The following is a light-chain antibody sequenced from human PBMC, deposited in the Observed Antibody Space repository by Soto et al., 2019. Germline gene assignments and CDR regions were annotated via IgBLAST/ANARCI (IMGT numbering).Light chain of an antibody. CDR2: ADN. CDR3: QSYDRSLVGLV. V-gene: IGLV1-40*01. CDR1: NSNIGADYG. J-gene: IGLJ3*02. Sequence: QLVLTQPPSVSGAPGQRVTISCTGTNSNIGADYGVQWYQQFPGTAPKLLIYADNIRPSGVPDRFSGSKSANSASLAITGLQPDDEADYYCQSYDRSLVGLVFGAGTQLTVL.